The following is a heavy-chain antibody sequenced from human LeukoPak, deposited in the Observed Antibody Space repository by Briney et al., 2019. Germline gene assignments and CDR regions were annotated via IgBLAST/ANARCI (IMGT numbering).Heavy chain of an antibody. D-gene: IGHD3-22*01. CDR2: TSGSGGST. J-gene: IGHJ6*02. CDR3: AKDFTYYYDSSGRPYGMDV. V-gene: IGHV3-23*01. Sequence: GGSLRLSCAVSGFTFSRYWMSWVRQAPGKGLEWVSATSGSGGSTYYADSVKGRFTISRDTSKNTLYLQMNSLRAEDTAVYYCAKDFTYYYDSSGRPYGMDVWGQGTTVTVSS. CDR1: GFTFSRYW.